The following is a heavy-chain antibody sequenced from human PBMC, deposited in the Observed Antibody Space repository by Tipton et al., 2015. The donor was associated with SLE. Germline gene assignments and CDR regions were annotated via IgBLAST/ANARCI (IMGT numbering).Heavy chain of an antibody. Sequence: TLSLTCTVSGYSISSGYYWGWIRQPPGKGLEWIGSIYHSGSTYYNPSLKSRVTISVDTSKNQFSLKLSSVTAADTAGYYCASRYYDFWSGYEWDAFDIWGQGTMVTVSS. D-gene: IGHD3-3*01. V-gene: IGHV4-38-2*02. CDR2: IYHSGST. CDR1: GYSISSGYY. CDR3: ASRYYDFWSGYEWDAFDI. J-gene: IGHJ3*02.